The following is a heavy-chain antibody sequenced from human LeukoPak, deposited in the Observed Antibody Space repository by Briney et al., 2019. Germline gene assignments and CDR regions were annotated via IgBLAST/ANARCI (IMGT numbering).Heavy chain of an antibody. Sequence: SETLSLTCTVSGGSISSSSYHWGWIRQPPGKGLEWIGSIYYSGSTYYNPSLKSRVTISVDTSKNQFSLKLSSVTAADTAVYYCASLIAAAVYFDYWGQGTLVTVSS. CDR3: ASLIAAAVYFDY. CDR2: IYYSGST. CDR1: GGSISSSSYH. D-gene: IGHD6-13*01. J-gene: IGHJ4*02. V-gene: IGHV4-39*01.